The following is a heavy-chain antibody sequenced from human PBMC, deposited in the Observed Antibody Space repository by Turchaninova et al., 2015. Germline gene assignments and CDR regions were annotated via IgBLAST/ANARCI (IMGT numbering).Heavy chain of an antibody. V-gene: IGHV4-38-2*01. CDR3: ARLRRRYFDY. J-gene: IGHJ4*02. Sequence: QVQLQESGPGLVKPSETLSLTCAVTDFSFTSTYDWGWIRQSPGKGLEWIGTVYESGSTYYDPSLNRRVTISLDTSKKHFSLKLSSVTAADTAIYYGARLRRRYFDYWGQGALVTVSS. CDR1: DFSFTSTYD. CDR2: VYESGST.